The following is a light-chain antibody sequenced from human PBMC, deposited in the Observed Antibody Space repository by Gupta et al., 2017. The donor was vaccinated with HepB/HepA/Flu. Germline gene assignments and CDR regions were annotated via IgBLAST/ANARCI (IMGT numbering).Light chain of an antibody. CDR2: AAS. CDR1: QSVSRY. V-gene: IGKV1-39*01. Sequence: DFQMTQPPASLSASVGDRVTSTCRASQSVSRYLNWYQQKPGKAPKLLIYAASSLQSGVPSRFSGSGSGTDFTLTISSLQPEDFAAYYCQQSYSTPLTFGRGTKVEIK. CDR3: QQSYSTPLT. J-gene: IGKJ4*02.